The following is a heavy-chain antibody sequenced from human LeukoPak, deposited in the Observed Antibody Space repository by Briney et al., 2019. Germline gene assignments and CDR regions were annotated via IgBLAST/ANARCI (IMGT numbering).Heavy chain of an antibody. CDR2: IWYDGSNK. J-gene: IGHJ6*02. V-gene: IGHV3-33*01. D-gene: IGHD2-2*01. CDR3: ARDHYCSSTSCYGGPGYYYGMDV. CDR1: GFTFSSYG. Sequence: PGRSLRLSCAASGFTFSSYGMHWVSQAPGKGLEWEAVIWYDGSNKYYADSVKGRFTISRDNSKNTLYLQMNSLRAEDTAVYYCARDHYCSSTSCYGGPGYYYGMDVWGQGTTVTVSS.